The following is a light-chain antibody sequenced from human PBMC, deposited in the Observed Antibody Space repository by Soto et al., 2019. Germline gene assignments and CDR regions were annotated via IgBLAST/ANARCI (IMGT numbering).Light chain of an antibody. J-gene: IGLJ2*01. CDR1: RSNIGSND. Sequence: QSVLTQPPSASGTPGQRATISCVGSRSNIGSNDVNWYQQLPGTAPKLLIYSYNQRPSGVPDRFSGSKSGTSASLVISGLQSEDEADYCCAAWDDSLNGVVFGGGTKLTVL. CDR2: SYN. V-gene: IGLV1-44*01. CDR3: AAWDDSLNGVV.